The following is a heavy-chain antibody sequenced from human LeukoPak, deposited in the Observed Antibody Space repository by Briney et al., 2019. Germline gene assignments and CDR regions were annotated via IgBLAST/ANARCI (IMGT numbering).Heavy chain of an antibody. J-gene: IGHJ5*02. Sequence: GASVKASCKASGYTFISYYMHWVRQAPGQGLEWMGIINPSGGSTSYAQKFQGRVTMTRDTSTSTVYMELSSLRSEDTAVYYCASLFSSGPLGGPWGQGTLVTVSS. D-gene: IGHD3-22*01. V-gene: IGHV1-46*01. CDR2: INPSGGST. CDR3: ASLFSSGPLGGP. CDR1: GYTFISYY.